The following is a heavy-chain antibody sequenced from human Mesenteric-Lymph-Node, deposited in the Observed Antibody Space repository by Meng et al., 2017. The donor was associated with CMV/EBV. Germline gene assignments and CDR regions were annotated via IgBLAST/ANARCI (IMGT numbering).Heavy chain of an antibody. CDR2: ISSSSSYI. CDR3: ARGSTSGFYYYYGMDV. CDR1: GFTFDDYG. V-gene: IGHV3-21*01. D-gene: IGHD2-2*01. Sequence: GGSLRLSCAASGFTFDDYGMSWVRQAPGKGLEWVSSISSSSSYIYYADSVKGRFTISRDNAKNSLYLQMNSLRAEDTAVYYCARGSTSGFYYYYGMDVWGQGTTVTVSS. J-gene: IGHJ6*02.